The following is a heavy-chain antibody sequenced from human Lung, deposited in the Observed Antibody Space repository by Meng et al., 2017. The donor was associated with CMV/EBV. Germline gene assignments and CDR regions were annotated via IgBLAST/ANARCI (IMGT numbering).Heavy chain of an antibody. Sequence: GGSLRLSCSASGFIFSSYGMHWVRQAPGKGLEWVAFIRYDGSKEYYVDFVKGRFTISRDNSKNTLYLQMHSLRPGDTAVYYCAKERIRYNYGSETIDDWGQGXLVTVSS. CDR2: IRYDGSKE. D-gene: IGHD5-18*01. J-gene: IGHJ4*02. CDR3: AKERIRYNYGSETIDD. V-gene: IGHV3-30*02. CDR1: GFIFSSYG.